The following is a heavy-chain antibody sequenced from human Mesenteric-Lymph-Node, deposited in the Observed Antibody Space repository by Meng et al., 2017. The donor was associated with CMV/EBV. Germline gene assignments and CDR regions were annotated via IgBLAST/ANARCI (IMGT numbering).Heavy chain of an antibody. V-gene: IGHV4-59*01. CDR1: GFTFSSYG. Sequence: ESLKISCAASGFTFSSYGMHWVRQAPGKGLEWIGYIYYSATANYSPSLKSRVTISVDTSKNQFSLKLSSVTAADTAVYYCARVAPKMVAPIAVSGHDAFDIWGQGTVVTVSS. J-gene: IGHJ3*02. CDR2: IYYSATA. D-gene: IGHD6-19*01. CDR3: ARVAPKMVAPIAVSGHDAFDI.